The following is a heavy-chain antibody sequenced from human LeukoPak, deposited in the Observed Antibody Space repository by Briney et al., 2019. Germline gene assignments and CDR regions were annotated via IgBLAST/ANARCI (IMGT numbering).Heavy chain of an antibody. Sequence: GGSLRLSCAASGFTFSSYAMSWVRQAPGKGLEWVSAISGSGGSTYYADSVKGRFTISRDNSKITLYLQMNSLRAEDTAVYYCAKDATMVRGINWFDPWGQGTLVTVSS. D-gene: IGHD3-10*01. CDR1: GFTFSSYA. V-gene: IGHV3-23*01. J-gene: IGHJ5*02. CDR2: ISGSGGST. CDR3: AKDATMVRGINWFDP.